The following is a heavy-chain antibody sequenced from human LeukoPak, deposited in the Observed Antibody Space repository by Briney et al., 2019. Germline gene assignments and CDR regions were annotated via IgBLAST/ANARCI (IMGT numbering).Heavy chain of an antibody. V-gene: IGHV3-30*01. J-gene: IGHJ4*02. CDR3: ARDPQWLGN. CDR1: GFAFSSYA. Sequence: GRSLRLSCAASGFAFSSYAMHWVRQAPGKGLEWVAVISYDGSNKYYADSVKGRFTISRDNSKNTLYLQMNGLRAEDTAVYYCARDPQWLGNWGQGTLVTVSS. CDR2: ISYDGSNK. D-gene: IGHD6-19*01.